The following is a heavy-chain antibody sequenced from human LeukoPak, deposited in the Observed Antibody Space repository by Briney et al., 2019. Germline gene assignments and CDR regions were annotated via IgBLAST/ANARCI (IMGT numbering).Heavy chain of an antibody. J-gene: IGHJ3*02. CDR3: ARVKTKNAFDI. CDR1: GGSFSGYY. CDR2: INHSGST. Sequence: SETLSLTCAVYGGSFSGYYWNWIRQPPGKWLEWIGEINHSGSTNYNPSLKSRVTISVDTSKNQFSLKLSSVTATDTAVYYCARVKTKNAFDIWGQGTMVTVSS. V-gene: IGHV4-34*01.